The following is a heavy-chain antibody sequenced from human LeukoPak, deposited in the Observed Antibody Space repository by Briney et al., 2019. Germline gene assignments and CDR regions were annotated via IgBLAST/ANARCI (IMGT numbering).Heavy chain of an antibody. CDR3: AREGPIAVAGTFDF. J-gene: IGHJ4*02. V-gene: IGHV3-11*01. CDR1: GFKFSDYY. Sequence: GGAPRLSCAAPGFKFSDYYMSWIRPAPGEGLEWLSYISIGGSTIYYADSVKGRFTISRDNAKNSLFLQMNSLRVDDTAVYFCAREGPIAVAGTFDFWGQGTLVTVSS. CDR2: ISIGGSTI. D-gene: IGHD6-19*01.